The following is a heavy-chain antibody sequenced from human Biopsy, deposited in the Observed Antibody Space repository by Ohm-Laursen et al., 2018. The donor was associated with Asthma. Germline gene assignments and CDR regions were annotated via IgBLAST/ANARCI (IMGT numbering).Heavy chain of an antibody. V-gene: IGHV3-7*01. D-gene: IGHD2-2*01. CDR1: GFTFSGSW. Sequence: GSLRLSCAASGFTFSGSWMIWVRQAPGKGLQWLAFIKPDGSQTYYADSVEGRFSISRDNSKNSLYLQMSSLRGEGTAIYYCATLSWYASQYWGQGTLVTVSS. J-gene: IGHJ4*02. CDR3: ATLSWYASQY. CDR2: IKPDGSQT.